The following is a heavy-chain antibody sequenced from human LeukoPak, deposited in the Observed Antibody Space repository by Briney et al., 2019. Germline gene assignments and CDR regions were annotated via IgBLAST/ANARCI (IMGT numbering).Heavy chain of an antibody. CDR3: ARDRIYSGIYHDTFDI. CDR1: GFTFSSYS. V-gene: IGHV3-21*01. CDR2: ISSGSTYI. Sequence: GGSLRLSCAASGFTFSSYSMSWVRQAPGKGLEWVASISSGSTYIYYADSMKGRFTISRDNAKNSLYLQMNTLRAEDTAVYYCARDRIYSGIYHDTFDIWGHGTMVTVSS. J-gene: IGHJ3*02. D-gene: IGHD1-26*01.